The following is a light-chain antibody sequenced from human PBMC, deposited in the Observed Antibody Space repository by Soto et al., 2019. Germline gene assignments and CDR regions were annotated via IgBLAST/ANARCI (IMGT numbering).Light chain of an antibody. CDR1: NSNIGSNT. V-gene: IGLV1-44*01. Sequence: QSVLTQPPSASGTPGQRVTISCSGSNSNIGSNTVNWYQQLPGTAPKLLIYSNNQRPSGVPDRFSGSKSATSASLAISGLQSEDEADYYCAAWDDSLNGRVFGGGTKLTVL. CDR3: AAWDDSLNGRV. J-gene: IGLJ3*02. CDR2: SNN.